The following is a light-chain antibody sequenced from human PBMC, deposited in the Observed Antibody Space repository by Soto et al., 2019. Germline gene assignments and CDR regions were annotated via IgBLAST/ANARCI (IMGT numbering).Light chain of an antibody. J-gene: IGLJ1*01. Sequence: HSVLTKPASVSGSPGQSITISCTGTSSDIGHYDYVSWYQQHPGKAPKLMIYDVSKRPSGVPDRFSGSKSGNTASLTISGLQAEDEADYYCCSYAGSIYVFGTGTKVTVL. CDR1: SSDIGHYDY. V-gene: IGLV2-11*01. CDR2: DVS. CDR3: CSYAGSIYV.